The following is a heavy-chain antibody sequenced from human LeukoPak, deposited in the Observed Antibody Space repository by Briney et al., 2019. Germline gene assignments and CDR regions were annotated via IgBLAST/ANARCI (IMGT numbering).Heavy chain of an antibody. Sequence: SETLSLTCTVSSGSISTSNYYWGWVRQPPGKALEWIGNIFYSGSTYYSPSLKSRVTISLDTSKNQFSLKLSSVTAADTAVYYCARHLRGYSYGYKYWFDPWGQGTLVTVSS. CDR3: ARHLRGYSYGYKYWFDP. V-gene: IGHV4-39*01. D-gene: IGHD5-18*01. J-gene: IGHJ5*02. CDR1: SGSISTSNYY. CDR2: IFYSGST.